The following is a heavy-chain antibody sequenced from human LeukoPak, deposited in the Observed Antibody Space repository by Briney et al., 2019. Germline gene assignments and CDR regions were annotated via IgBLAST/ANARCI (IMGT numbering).Heavy chain of an antibody. V-gene: IGHV3-9*01. D-gene: IGHD6-13*01. J-gene: IGHJ4*02. CDR1: GFTFDDYA. CDR3: ARDRDSSGSWEVNFDH. CDR2: ISWNSGSK. Sequence: GGSLRLSCAASGFTFDDYAMHWVRQAPGKGLEWVSGISWNSGSKDYADSVKGRFTISRDNAKNSLYLQMNSLRAEDTAVYYCARDRDSSGSWEVNFDHWGQGTLVTVSS.